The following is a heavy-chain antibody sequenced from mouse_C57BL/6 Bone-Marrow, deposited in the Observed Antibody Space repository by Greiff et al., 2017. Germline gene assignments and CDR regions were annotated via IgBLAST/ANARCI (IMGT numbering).Heavy chain of an antibody. Sequence: VQLQQSGPELVKPGASVKISCKASGYAFSSSWMNWVKQRPGKGLEWIGRIYPGDGDPNYNGKFKGKATLTADKSSSTAYMQLSSLTSEDSAVYFCARRRIYYGNYGYAMDYWGQGTSVTVSS. J-gene: IGHJ4*01. D-gene: IGHD2-1*01. V-gene: IGHV1-82*01. CDR2: IYPGDGDP. CDR1: GYAFSSSW. CDR3: ARRRIYYGNYGYAMDY.